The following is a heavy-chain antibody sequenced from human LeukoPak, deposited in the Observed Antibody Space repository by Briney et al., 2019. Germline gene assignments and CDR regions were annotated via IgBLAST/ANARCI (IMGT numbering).Heavy chain of an antibody. CDR1: GFDCSRYW. CDR3: ARGRYVDWLFDY. J-gene: IGHJ4*02. CDR2: IEQDGGEE. V-gene: IGHV3-7*03. D-gene: IGHD3-9*01. Sequence: GGSLRLSCAASGFDCSRYWMTWARQAPGKGLEWVANIEQDGGEEYYVDSVKGRFTISRDNAKNSLYLQMNSLRVEDTAVYYCARGRYVDWLFDYWGQGTLVTVPS.